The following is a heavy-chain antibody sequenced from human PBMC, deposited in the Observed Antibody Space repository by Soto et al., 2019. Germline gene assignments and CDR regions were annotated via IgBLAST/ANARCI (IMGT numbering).Heavy chain of an antibody. Sequence: EVQLVESGGGLVQPGGSLRLSCGAPGFTFSNYWMHWVRQAPGKGLVWVSRIKSDGSSTSYADSVKGRFTISRDNAKNTLYLQMNSLRAEDTAVYYCARELELRLPYGMDVWGQGTTVTVSS. CDR3: ARELELRLPYGMDV. D-gene: IGHD1-7*01. V-gene: IGHV3-74*01. J-gene: IGHJ6*02. CDR2: IKSDGSST. CDR1: GFTFSNYW.